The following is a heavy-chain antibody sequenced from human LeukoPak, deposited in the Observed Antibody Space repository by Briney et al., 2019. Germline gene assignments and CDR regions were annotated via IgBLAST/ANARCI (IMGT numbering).Heavy chain of an antibody. V-gene: IGHV4-4*02. J-gene: IGHJ6*04. CDR3: ARGKYPDYYYGMDV. D-gene: IGHD3-10*01. CDR1: GGSISSSNW. Sequence: KPSGTLSLTCAVSGGSISSSNWWSWVRQPPGKGLEWIGEIYHSGSTNYNPSLKSRDTISVDKSKNQFSLKLSSVTAADTAVYYCARGKYPDYYYGMDVLDKGTTVTVSS. CDR2: IYHSGST.